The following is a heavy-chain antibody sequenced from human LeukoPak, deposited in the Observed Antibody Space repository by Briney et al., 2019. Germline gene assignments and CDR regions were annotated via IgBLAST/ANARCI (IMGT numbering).Heavy chain of an antibody. CDR2: IYYRGST. Sequence: PSETLSLTCTVSGGSISNSDYYWGWIRQPPGKGLEWIGSIYYRGSTYYSPSLGSRVTLSVDTSKNQFSLILSSVTAADTAVYYCARRVFLWFGESQYYFDYWGQGTLVTVSS. CDR1: GGSISNSDYY. D-gene: IGHD3-10*01. J-gene: IGHJ4*02. CDR3: ARRVFLWFGESQYYFDY. V-gene: IGHV4-39*01.